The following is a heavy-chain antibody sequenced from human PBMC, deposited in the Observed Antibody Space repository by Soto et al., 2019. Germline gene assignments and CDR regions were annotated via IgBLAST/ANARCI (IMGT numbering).Heavy chain of an antibody. Sequence: SETLSLTCTVSGGSISSGGYYWSWIRQHPGKGLEWIGYIYYSGSTYYNPSLKSRVTISVDTSKNQFSLKLSSVTAADAAVYYCARDSNSSGWDIYYFDYWGQGTLVTVSS. J-gene: IGHJ4*02. CDR3: ARDSNSSGWDIYYFDY. CDR1: GGSISSGGYY. D-gene: IGHD6-19*01. CDR2: IYYSGST. V-gene: IGHV4-31*03.